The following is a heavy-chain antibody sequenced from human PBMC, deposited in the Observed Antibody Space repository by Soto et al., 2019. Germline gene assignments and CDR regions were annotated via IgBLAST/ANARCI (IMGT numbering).Heavy chain of an antibody. CDR3: ARGLSTRLKVAYYYYGMDV. D-gene: IGHD2-2*01. CDR1: GYSFTSYW. J-gene: IGHJ6*02. Sequence: GESLKISCKGSGYSFTSYWIGWVRQVPGKGLEWMGIIYPGDSDTRYSPSFQGQVTISADKSISTAYLQWSSLKASDTAMYYCARGLSTRLKVAYYYYGMDVWGQGTTVTVSS. CDR2: IYPGDSDT. V-gene: IGHV5-51*01.